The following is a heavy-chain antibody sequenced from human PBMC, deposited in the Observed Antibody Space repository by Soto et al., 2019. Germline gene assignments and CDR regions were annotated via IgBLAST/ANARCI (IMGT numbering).Heavy chain of an antibody. J-gene: IGHJ5*02. CDR2: INQDGSEK. Sequence: GGSLRLSCAASGFTFSTYWMDWVRQTPGKGLEWVANINQDGSEKNYVDSVKGRFTIYRDNAKNSLYLQMSSLTAEDSALYYCSRSLDAWGQGTLVTVSS. CDR3: SRSLDA. V-gene: IGHV3-7*01. CDR1: GFTFSTYW.